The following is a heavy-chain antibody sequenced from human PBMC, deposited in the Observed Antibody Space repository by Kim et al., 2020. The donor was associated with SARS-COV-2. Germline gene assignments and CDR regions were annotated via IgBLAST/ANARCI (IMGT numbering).Heavy chain of an antibody. CDR3: ASGLRYFDWLYAGAYY. CDR2: IYYSGST. V-gene: IGHV4-39*01. D-gene: IGHD3-9*01. CDR1: GGSISSSSYY. J-gene: IGHJ4*01. Sequence: SETLSLTCTVSGGSISSSSYYWGWIRQPPGKGLEWIGSIYYSGSTYYNPSLKSRVTISVDTSKNQFSLKLSSVTAADTAVYYCASGLRYFDWLYAGAYY.